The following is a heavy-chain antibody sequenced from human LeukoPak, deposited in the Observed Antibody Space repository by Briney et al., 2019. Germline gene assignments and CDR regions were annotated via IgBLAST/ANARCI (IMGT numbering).Heavy chain of an antibody. CDR3: ARDGAYCGGDCYHLLDY. J-gene: IGHJ4*02. V-gene: IGHV1-46*01. CDR1: GYTFTSYY. Sequence: ASVKVSCEASGYTFTSYYMHWVRQAPGQGLEWMGIINPSGGSTSYAQKFQGRVTMTRDTSTSTVYMELSSLRSEDTAVYYCARDGAYCGGDCYHLLDYWGQGTLVTVSS. CDR2: INPSGGST. D-gene: IGHD2-21*02.